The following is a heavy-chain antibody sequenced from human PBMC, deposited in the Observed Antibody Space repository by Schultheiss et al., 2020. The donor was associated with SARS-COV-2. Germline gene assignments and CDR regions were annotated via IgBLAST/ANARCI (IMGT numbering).Heavy chain of an antibody. Sequence: SQTLSLTCTVSGGSISSYYWSWIRQPPGKGLQLIGEINHSGSTNYNPSLKSRVTISVDTSKNQFSLKLSSVTAADTAVYYCARSSCGGDCYSDYYYGMDVWGQGTTVTVSS. V-gene: IGHV4-34*01. CDR3: ARSSCGGDCYSDYYYGMDV. CDR1: GGSISSYY. CDR2: INHSGST. J-gene: IGHJ6*02. D-gene: IGHD2-21*01.